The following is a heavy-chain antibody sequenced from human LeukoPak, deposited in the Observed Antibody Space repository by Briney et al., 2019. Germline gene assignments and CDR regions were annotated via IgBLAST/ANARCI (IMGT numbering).Heavy chain of an antibody. CDR2: INPNSGGT. D-gene: IGHD2-15*01. CDR1: GYTFTGYY. J-gene: IGHJ3*02. V-gene: IGHV1-2*02. CDR3: AREASGYCSGGSCHSEAFDI. Sequence: ASVKVSCKASGYTFTGYYMHWVRQAPGQGLEWMGWINPNSGGTNYAQKFQGRVTMTRDTSISTAYMELSRLRSDDTAVYYCAREASGYCSGGSCHSEAFDIWGQGTMVTVSS.